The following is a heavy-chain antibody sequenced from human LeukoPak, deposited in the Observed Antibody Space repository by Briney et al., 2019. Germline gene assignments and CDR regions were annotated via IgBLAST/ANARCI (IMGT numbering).Heavy chain of an antibody. J-gene: IGHJ4*02. V-gene: IGHV3-23*01. Sequence: QAGGSLRLSCAASGFTFSSYAMSWVRQAPGKGLEWVSAISGSGGSTYYADSVKGRFTISRDNSKNTLYLQMNSLRAEDTAVYYCAKDGMTTVTSGLNPFDYWGQGTLVTVSS. CDR2: ISGSGGST. CDR1: GFTFSSYA. D-gene: IGHD4-17*01. CDR3: AKDGMTTVTSGLNPFDY.